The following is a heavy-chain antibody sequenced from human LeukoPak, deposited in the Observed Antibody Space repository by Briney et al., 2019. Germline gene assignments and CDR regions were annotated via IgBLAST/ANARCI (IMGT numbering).Heavy chain of an antibody. Sequence: PSETLSLTCTVSGYSISSGYYWSWIRQPPGKGLEWIGEINHSGSTNYNPSLKSRVTISVDTSKNQFSLKLSSVTAADTAVYYCAGIYDYGDYGFYYYYYYMDVWGKGTTVTVSS. D-gene: IGHD4-17*01. J-gene: IGHJ6*03. V-gene: IGHV4-38-2*02. CDR1: GYSISSGYY. CDR3: AGIYDYGDYGFYYYYYYMDV. CDR2: INHSGST.